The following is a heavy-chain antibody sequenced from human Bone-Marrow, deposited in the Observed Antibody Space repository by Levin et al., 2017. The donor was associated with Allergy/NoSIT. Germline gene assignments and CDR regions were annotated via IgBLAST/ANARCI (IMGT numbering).Heavy chain of an antibody. Sequence: PSETLSLTCNVSGDSITSNSYYWGWFRQPPGKGLEWVGTVYYSGTTYYNPSLKSRVTVTFHASTNQFSLKLRSVTAADTALYYCSRHTYFYYYMDVWGKGTPVTVSS. J-gene: IGHJ6*03. CDR3: SRHTYFYYYMDV. CDR2: VYYSGTT. V-gene: IGHV4-39*01. CDR1: GDSITSNSYY.